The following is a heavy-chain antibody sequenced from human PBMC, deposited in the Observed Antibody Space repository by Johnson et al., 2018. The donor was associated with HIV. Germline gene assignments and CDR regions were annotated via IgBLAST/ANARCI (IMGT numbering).Heavy chain of an antibody. V-gene: IGHV3-9*01. CDR1: GFTFDDYA. CDR2: ISWNSGSI. CDR3: ARISYNFWSDPDAFDI. Sequence: VQLVESGGGLVQPGRSLRLSCAASGFTFDDYAMHWVRQAPGKGLEWVSGISWNSGSIGYADSVKGRFTISRDNAKNSLYLQMNSLRAEDTAVYYCARISYNFWSDPDAFDIWGQGTIVTVSS. J-gene: IGHJ3*02. D-gene: IGHD3-3*01.